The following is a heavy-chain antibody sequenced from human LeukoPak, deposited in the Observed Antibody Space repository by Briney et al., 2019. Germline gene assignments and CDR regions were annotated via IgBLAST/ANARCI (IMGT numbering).Heavy chain of an antibody. J-gene: IGHJ5*02. D-gene: IGHD6-6*01. V-gene: IGHV4-59*04. Sequence: SETLSLTCTVSGGSISSYYWSWIRQPPGRGLEWIGYISHSESAYYSPSLESRITISVDRSKNQFSLKLSSVTAADTAVYYCASEYSSSCWFDPWGQGTLVTVSS. CDR2: ISHSESA. CDR3: ASEYSSSCWFDP. CDR1: GGSISSYY.